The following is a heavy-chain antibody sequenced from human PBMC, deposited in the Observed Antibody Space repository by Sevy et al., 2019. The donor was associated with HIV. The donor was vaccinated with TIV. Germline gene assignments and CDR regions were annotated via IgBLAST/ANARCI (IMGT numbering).Heavy chain of an antibody. CDR1: GGSFSGYY. V-gene: IGHV4-34*01. Sequence: SETLSLTCAVYGGSFSGYYWSWIRQPPGKGLEWIGEINHSGSTNYNPSLKSRVTISVDTSTKQFSLKLSSVTAADTAVYYYARSKKAVPLSLCERRGPRIEPYFDYWGQGTLVTVSS. D-gene: IGHD3-10*01. CDR2: INHSGST. CDR3: ARSKKAVPLSLCERRGPRIEPYFDY. J-gene: IGHJ4*02.